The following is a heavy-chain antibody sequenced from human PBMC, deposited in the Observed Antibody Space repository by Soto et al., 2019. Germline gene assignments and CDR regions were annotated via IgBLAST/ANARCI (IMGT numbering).Heavy chain of an antibody. CDR3: AKSPHYMPTTPYYFDY. J-gene: IGHJ4*02. Sequence: QVQLVQSGAEVKKPGSSVKVSCKASGGTFSSYAISWVRQAPGQGLEWMGGIIPIFGTANYAQKFQGRVTITADESTSTAYMELSSLRSEDTAVYYCAKSPHYMPTTPYYFDYWGQGTLVTVSS. D-gene: IGHD4-17*01. V-gene: IGHV1-69*01. CDR1: GGTFSSYA. CDR2: IIPIFGTA.